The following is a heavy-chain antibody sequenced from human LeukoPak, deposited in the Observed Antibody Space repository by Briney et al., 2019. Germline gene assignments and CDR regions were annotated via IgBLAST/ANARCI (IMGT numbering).Heavy chain of an antibody. J-gene: IGHJ4*02. CDR1: GYTFTSYY. V-gene: IGHV1-46*01. CDR2: INPSGGST. CDR3: ARVMYLGPAYYGSGSYRLGGPDY. Sequence: ASVKVSCKASGYTFTSYYMHWVRQAPGQGLEWMGIINPSGGSTSYAQKFRGRVTMTGDTSTSTVYMELSSLRSEDTAVYYCARVMYLGPAYYGSGSYRLGGPDYWGQGTLVTVSS. D-gene: IGHD3-10*01.